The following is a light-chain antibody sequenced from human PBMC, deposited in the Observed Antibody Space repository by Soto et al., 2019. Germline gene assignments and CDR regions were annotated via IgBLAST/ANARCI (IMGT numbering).Light chain of an antibody. CDR1: SSDIGGYMY. CDR2: EVT. J-gene: IGLJ2*01. CDR3: SSYTTSTTLVG. V-gene: IGLV2-14*01. Sequence: QSALTQPASVTGSPGQSITISCTGTSSDIGGYMYVSWYQQHPGKAPKLMIYEVTNRPSGVPDRFSGSKSGNTASLTISGLLAEDEANYYCSSYTTSTTLVGFGGGTKVTVL.